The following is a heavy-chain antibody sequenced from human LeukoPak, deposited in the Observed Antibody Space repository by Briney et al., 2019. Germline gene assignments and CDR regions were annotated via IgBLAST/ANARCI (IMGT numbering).Heavy chain of an antibody. J-gene: IGHJ4*02. V-gene: IGHV5-51*01. CDR1: GSPFANYW. Sequence: GAPLQISCKGSGSPFANYWIGGVRRLPGKGLEWMGIIYPNASDTRYSPSFRGQVTISADKSIATAYLRWNSLKASDTAMYYCALSSGAYDSAGYFDYWGQGTLVTVSS. CDR3: ALSSGAYDSAGYFDY. D-gene: IGHD3-22*01. CDR2: IYPNASDT.